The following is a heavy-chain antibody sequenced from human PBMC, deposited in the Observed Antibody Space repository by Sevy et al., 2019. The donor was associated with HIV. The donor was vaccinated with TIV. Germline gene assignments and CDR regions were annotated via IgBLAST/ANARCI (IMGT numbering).Heavy chain of an antibody. CDR3: ARDLDDNSGYYYGAIDY. CDR2: ISSDGTTI. J-gene: IGHJ4*02. Sequence: GGSLRLSCAASGFTFSSYEMNWVRQAPVKGLEWVSYISSDGTTIYYADSVKGRFTISRDNAQNSVSLQINSLRAEDTAVYYCARDLDDNSGYYYGAIDYWGQGTLVTVSS. CDR1: GFTFSSYE. D-gene: IGHD3-22*01. V-gene: IGHV3-48*03.